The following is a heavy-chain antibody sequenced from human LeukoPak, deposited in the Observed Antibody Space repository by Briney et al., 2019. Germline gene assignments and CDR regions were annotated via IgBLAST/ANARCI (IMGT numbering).Heavy chain of an antibody. CDR2: ISGSGGST. Sequence: GGSLRLSCAASGFTFSSYAMSWVRQAPGKGLEWVSAISGSGGSTYYADSVKGRFTISRDNSKNTLYLQMNSLRAEDTAVYYCAKDGRIAVAGTLGGDWFDPWCQGTLVTVSS. V-gene: IGHV3-23*01. CDR3: AKDGRIAVAGTLGGDWFDP. CDR1: GFTFSSYA. D-gene: IGHD6-19*01. J-gene: IGHJ5*02.